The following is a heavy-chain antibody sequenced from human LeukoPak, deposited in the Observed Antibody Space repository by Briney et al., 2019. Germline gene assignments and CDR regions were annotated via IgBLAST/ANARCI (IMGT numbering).Heavy chain of an antibody. J-gene: IGHJ6*03. CDR2: FDPEDGET. V-gene: IGHV1-24*01. D-gene: IGHD2-2*01. CDR1: GYTLTELS. CDR3: ATRVPAARYYYYYYTDV. Sequence: ASVKDSCKVSGYTLTELSMHWVRQAPGKGLEWMGGFDPEDGETIYAQKFQGRVTMTEDTSTGTAYMELSSLRSEDTAVYYCATRVPAARYYYYYYTDVWGKGTTVTISS.